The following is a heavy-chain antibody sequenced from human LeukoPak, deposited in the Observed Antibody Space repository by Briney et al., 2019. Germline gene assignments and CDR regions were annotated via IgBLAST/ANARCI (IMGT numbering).Heavy chain of an antibody. CDR1: GVPLSSYA. Sequence: GGSLRLSCAASGVPLSSYAMSWVRQAPGKGLEWVSAASSSDAGTYYADSVRGRFTISRDNAKKTLYLQMTSLRVEDAAVYFCARATWDPNYYYYMDVWGNGTTVTIPS. J-gene: IGHJ6*03. V-gene: IGHV3-23*01. D-gene: IGHD1-26*01. CDR3: ARATWDPNYYYYMDV. CDR2: ASSSDAGT.